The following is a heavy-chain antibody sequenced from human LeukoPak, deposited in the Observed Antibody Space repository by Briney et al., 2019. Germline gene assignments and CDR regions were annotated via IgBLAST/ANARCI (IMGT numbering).Heavy chain of an antibody. V-gene: IGHV3-48*01. J-gene: IGHJ4*02. CDR1: GFIFSSYI. D-gene: IGHD5-18*01. Sequence: GGSLRLSCAASGFIFSSYIMNWVRQAPGKGLEWFSYISSSSSTIYYADSVKGRFTISRDNVRNSLYLQMNSLRAEDTAVYYCARERLRGYNYGLDYWGQGTLVTVSS. CDR2: ISSSSSTI. CDR3: ARERLRGYNYGLDY.